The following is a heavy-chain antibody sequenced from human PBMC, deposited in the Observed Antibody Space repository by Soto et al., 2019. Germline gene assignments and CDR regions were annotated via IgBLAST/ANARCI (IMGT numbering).Heavy chain of an antibody. CDR2: IVGSSSYI. J-gene: IGHJ4*02. V-gene: IGHV3-21*01. Sequence: GGSLRLSCAAPGFTFSSYSMNWVRQAPGKGLEWVSSIVGSSSYIYYADSVKGRFTISRDNAKNSLYLQMNSLRAEDTAVYYCARDTEQQQFYFDYWGQGTLVTVSS. CDR3: ARDTEQQQFYFDY. D-gene: IGHD6-13*01. CDR1: GFTFSSYS.